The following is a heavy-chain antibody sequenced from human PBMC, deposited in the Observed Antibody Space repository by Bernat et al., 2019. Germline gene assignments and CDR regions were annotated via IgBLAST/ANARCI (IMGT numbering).Heavy chain of an antibody. Sequence: LYLQESGPGLVKPSETLSLTCSLSGDSITSISFHWGWIRQPPGKGLEWIGSKYHSGSTFYNPSLKSLVFISTDTSRNEFSLSLNYVTAADTAVYYCVRHRPANFATVHWFGPWGQGILVTVAS. V-gene: IGHV4-39*01. CDR1: GDSITSISFH. CDR2: KYHSGST. D-gene: IGHD7-27*01. J-gene: IGHJ5*02. CDR3: VRHRPANFATVHWFGP.